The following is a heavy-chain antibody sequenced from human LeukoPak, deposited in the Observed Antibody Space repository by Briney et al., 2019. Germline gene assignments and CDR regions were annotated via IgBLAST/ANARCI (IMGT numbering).Heavy chain of an antibody. CDR3: ARGGYCSSTSCYTYYYYYGMDV. CDR2: ISAYNGNT. CDR1: GYTFTSYG. Sequence: GASVKVSCKASGYTFTSYGISWVRQAPGQGLEWMGWISAYNGNTNYAQKFQGRVTMTRDTSTSTVYMELSSLRSEDTAVYYCARGGYCSSTSCYTYYYYYGMDVWGQGTTVTVSS. V-gene: IGHV1-18*01. D-gene: IGHD2-2*02. J-gene: IGHJ6*02.